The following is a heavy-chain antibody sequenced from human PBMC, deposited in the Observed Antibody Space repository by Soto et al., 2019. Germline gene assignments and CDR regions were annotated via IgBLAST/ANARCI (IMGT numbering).Heavy chain of an antibody. Sequence: NTVSRTCAVYGGSVSGYHWRWIRQPPGKGLEWIGEIYHTGNTKYNPSLKSRVVISLDTSKNQLSLKVSAVTAADTAVYYCARGRWGIAAAASYYFDYWGQGTLVTVSS. J-gene: IGHJ4*02. D-gene: IGHD6-13*01. CDR3: ARGRWGIAAAASYYFDY. CDR2: IYHTGNT. V-gene: IGHV4-34*01. CDR1: GGSVSGYH.